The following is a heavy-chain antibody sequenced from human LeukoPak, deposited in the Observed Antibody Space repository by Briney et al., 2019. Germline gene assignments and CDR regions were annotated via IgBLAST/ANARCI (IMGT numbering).Heavy chain of an antibody. J-gene: IGHJ1*01. D-gene: IGHD4-17*01. CDR2: IWYDGSNK. CDR3: ASDGGYDGDSACFQH. Sequence: GSLRLSCAAPGFTLSSHGMHWVRQAPGKGLEWGAVIWYDGSNKYYADSMKGRFTISRDNSKNTLYLKMTSLRAEDRAVYYCASDGGYDGDSACFQHWGQGTMVTVSS. V-gene: IGHV3-33*01. CDR1: GFTLSSHG.